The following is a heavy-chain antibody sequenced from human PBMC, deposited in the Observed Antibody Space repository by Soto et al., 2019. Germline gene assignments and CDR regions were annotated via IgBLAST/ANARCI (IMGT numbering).Heavy chain of an antibody. CDR3: AKRGREKEWELDY. CDR1: GFTFSSYG. V-gene: IGHV3-30*18. D-gene: IGHD1-26*01. CDR2: ISYDGSNK. J-gene: IGHJ4*02. Sequence: GGSLRLSCAASGFTFSSYGMHWIRQAPGKGLEWVAVISYDGSNKYYADSVKGRFTISRDNSKNTLYLQMNSLRAEDTAVYYCAKRGREKEWELDYWGQGPLVTVSS.